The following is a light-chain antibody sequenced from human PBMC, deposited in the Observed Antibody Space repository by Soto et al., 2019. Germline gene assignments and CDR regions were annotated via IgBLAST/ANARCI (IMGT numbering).Light chain of an antibody. J-gene: IGKJ1*01. Sequence: DVQMSQSLSTLSASVGASVTITCRASQSITIWLAWYQQKPGKAPKLLIYAASTLQSGVPSRFSGSGSGTDFTLTISSLEPEDFAVYYCQQRTKWRTFGQGTKV. CDR3: QQRTKWRT. V-gene: IGKV1-5*01. CDR2: AAS. CDR1: QSITIW.